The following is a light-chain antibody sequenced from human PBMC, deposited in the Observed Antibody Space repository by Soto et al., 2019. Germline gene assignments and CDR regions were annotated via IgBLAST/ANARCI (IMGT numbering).Light chain of an antibody. V-gene: IGLV4-69*01. CDR3: QTWGTGIQV. Sequence: QLVLTQSPSASASLGASVKLTCTLSSGHSSYSIAGHQQHPEKGPRSLMKLNSDGSHTKGDGIPDRFSGSSSGAERYLIISRLQSEDEAEYYCQTWGTGIQVFGGGTKLTVL. CDR2: LNSDGSH. J-gene: IGLJ2*01. CDR1: SGHSSYS.